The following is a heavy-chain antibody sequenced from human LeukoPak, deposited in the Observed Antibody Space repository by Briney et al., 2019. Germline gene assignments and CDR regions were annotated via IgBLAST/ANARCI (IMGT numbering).Heavy chain of an antibody. CDR3: TTEAYGDPYYYGMDV. Sequence: GGSLRLSCAVSGFSFTNVWMNWVRQAPGKGLEWVGRIKNKDEGEKTDYAAPVKGRFTISRDDSKNTLYLQTNSLKTEDTAVYYCTTEAYGDPYYYGMDVWGQGTTVTVSS. V-gene: IGHV3-15*01. J-gene: IGHJ6*02. D-gene: IGHD4-17*01. CDR1: GFSFTNVW. CDR2: IKNKDEGEKT.